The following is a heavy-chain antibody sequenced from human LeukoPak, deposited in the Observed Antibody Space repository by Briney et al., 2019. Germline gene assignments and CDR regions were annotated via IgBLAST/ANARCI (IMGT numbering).Heavy chain of an antibody. CDR2: IYTTGSN. Sequence: PSETLSLTCTVSGDSISSYYWSWIRQPAGKGLEWIGPIYTTGSNNYNPSLKSRATISVDKSKNQFSLKLTSVIAADTAVYYCAGSSTYGSGHFLFFYWGQGTLVTVSS. D-gene: IGHD3-10*01. J-gene: IGHJ4*02. CDR1: GDSISSYY. V-gene: IGHV4-4*07. CDR3: AGSSTYGSGHFLFFY.